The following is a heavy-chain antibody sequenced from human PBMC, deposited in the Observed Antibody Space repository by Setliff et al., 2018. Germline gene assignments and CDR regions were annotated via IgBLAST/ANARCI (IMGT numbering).Heavy chain of an antibody. Sequence: QPGGSLRLSCAASGFTFDDCVMHWVRQVPGTGLEWVSGISCSSAGIDYAGSLKGRFNISRDNAKNSLDLQMDSLRAEDTAVYYCVRDRWKVVVNRGDDAFDLWGQGTMVTVSS. J-gene: IGHJ3*01. V-gene: IGHV3-9*01. CDR2: ISCSSAGI. CDR3: VRDRWKVVVNRGDDAFDL. CDR1: GFTFDDCV. D-gene: IGHD2-15*01.